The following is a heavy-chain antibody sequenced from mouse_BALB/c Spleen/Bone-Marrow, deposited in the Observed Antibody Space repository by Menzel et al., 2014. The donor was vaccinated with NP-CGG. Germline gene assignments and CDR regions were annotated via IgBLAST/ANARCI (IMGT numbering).Heavy chain of an antibody. J-gene: IGHJ2*01. CDR2: IYPGDGDT. CDR1: GYAFSTYW. Sequence: VQLQQSGAELVRPGSSVKISCKSSGYAFSTYWLNWVKQRPGQGLAWIGQIYPGDGDTDFNGKFKGKATLTADRSSNTAYLEFSSLTAEDSAVYFCARGGIAVEYRGQGPTLTVPP. V-gene: IGHV1-80*01. CDR3: ARGGIAVEY.